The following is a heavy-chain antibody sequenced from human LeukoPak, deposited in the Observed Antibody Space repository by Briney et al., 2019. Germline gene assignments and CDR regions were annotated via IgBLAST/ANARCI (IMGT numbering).Heavy chain of an antibody. CDR3: ARDLYYYDSSGYPG. J-gene: IGHJ4*02. V-gene: IGHV1-69*04. D-gene: IGHD3-22*01. CDR1: GGTFSSYA. CDR2: IIPILGIA. Sequence: GASVKVSCKASGGTFSSYAISWVRQAPGQGLEWMGRIIPILGIANYAQKFKGRVTITADKSTITAYMELSSLRSQDTAVYYCARDLYYYDSSGYPGWGQGTLVTVSS.